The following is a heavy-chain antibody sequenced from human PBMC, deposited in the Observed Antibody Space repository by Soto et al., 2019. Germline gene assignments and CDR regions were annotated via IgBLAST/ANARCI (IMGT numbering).Heavy chain of an antibody. CDR2: ISYDGSNK. CDR1: GFTFSSYA. D-gene: IGHD1-20*01. J-gene: IGHJ6*02. Sequence: VGSLRLSCAASGFTFSSYAMHWVRQAPGKGLEWVAVISYDGSNKYYADSVKGRFTISRDNSKNTLYLQMNSLRAEDTAVYYCARSGITGTNNYGMDVWGQGTTVTVSS. CDR3: ARSGITGTNNYGMDV. V-gene: IGHV3-30-3*01.